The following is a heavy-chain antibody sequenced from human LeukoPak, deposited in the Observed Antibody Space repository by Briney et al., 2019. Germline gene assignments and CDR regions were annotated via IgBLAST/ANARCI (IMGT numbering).Heavy chain of an antibody. V-gene: IGHV3-30*02. CDR2: IRYDGSNK. Sequence: GGSLRLSCAASGFTFSSYGMHWVRQAPGKGLEWVAFIRYDGSNKYYADSVKGRFTISRDNSKNTLYLQMNSLRAEDTAVYYCAKDAGHYDSSGYEFFDYWGQGTLVTVSS. CDR1: GFTFSSYG. D-gene: IGHD3-22*01. J-gene: IGHJ4*02. CDR3: AKDAGHYDSSGYEFFDY.